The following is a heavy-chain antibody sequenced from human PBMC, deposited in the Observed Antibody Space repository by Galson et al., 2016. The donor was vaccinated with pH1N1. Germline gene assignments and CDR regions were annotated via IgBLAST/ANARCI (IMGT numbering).Heavy chain of an antibody. CDR3: SRDLIDIAAPYYYMDV. D-gene: IGHD6-13*01. V-gene: IGHV3-21*01. CDR2: ISSRSSYI. J-gene: IGHJ6*03. CDR1: GYTFRSYS. Sequence: SLRLSCAASGYTFRSYSMNWVHQAPGKGLEWVSSISSRSSYIYYADSVKGRFTISRDNAKNSLYLQMNSLRAEDTAVYYCSRDLIDIAAPYYYMDVWGKGTTVTV.